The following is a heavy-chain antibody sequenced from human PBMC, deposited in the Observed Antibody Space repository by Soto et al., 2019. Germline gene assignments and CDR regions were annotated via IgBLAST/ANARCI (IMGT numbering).Heavy chain of an antibody. Sequence: QPGGSLRLSCAASGFTFSSYAMHWVRQAPGKGLEWVAVISYDGSNKYYADSVKGRFTISRDNSKNTLYLQMNSLRAEDTAVYYCAREGYSSSSYLDYWGQGT. CDR1: GFTFSSYA. CDR2: ISYDGSNK. V-gene: IGHV3-30-3*01. J-gene: IGHJ4*02. CDR3: AREGYSSSSYLDY. D-gene: IGHD6-13*01.